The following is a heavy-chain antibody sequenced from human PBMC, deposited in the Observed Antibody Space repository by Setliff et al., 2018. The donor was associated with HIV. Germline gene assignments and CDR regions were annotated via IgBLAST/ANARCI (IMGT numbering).Heavy chain of an antibody. Sequence: GGSLRLSCATSGFTFSYYGMHWVRQAPGKGLEWVAFIRYDDTYKYYADSVKGRFTISRDNSKNTLYLQMNSLRAEDTAVYYCTKNLYRSPWSPLDYWGQGTLVTVFS. CDR1: GFTFSYYG. D-gene: IGHD6-19*01. J-gene: IGHJ4*02. CDR2: IRYDDTYK. V-gene: IGHV3-30*02. CDR3: TKNLYRSPWSPLDY.